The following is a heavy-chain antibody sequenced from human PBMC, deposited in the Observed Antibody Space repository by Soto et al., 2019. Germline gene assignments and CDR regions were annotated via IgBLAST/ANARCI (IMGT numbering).Heavy chain of an antibody. V-gene: IGHV4-34*01. CDR2: INHSGST. D-gene: IGHD2-15*01. J-gene: IGHJ6*03. Sequence: SETLSLTCAVYGGSFSGYYLSWIRQPPGKGLEWIGEINHSGSTNYNPSLKSRVTISVDTSKNQFSLKLSSVTAADTAVYYCATLPLLNYYYMDVWGKGTTVTVSS. CDR1: GGSFSGYY. CDR3: ATLPLLNYYYMDV.